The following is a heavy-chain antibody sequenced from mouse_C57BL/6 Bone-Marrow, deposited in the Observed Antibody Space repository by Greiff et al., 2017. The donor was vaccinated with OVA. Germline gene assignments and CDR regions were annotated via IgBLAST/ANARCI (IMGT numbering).Heavy chain of an antibody. CDR1: GYAFTNYL. CDR2: LNPGSGGT. D-gene: IGHD1-1*01. Sequence: QVQLQQSGAELVRPGTSVKVSCKASGYAFTNYLIEWVKQRPGQGLEWIGVLNPGSGGTNYNEKFKGKATLTADKSSSTAYMQLSSLTSEDSAVYFCARRTVVAPGYFDVWGTGTTVTVSS. V-gene: IGHV1-54*01. J-gene: IGHJ1*03. CDR3: ARRTVVAPGYFDV.